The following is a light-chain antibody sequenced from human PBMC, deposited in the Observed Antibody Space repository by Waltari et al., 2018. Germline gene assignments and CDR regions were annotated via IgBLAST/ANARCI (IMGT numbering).Light chain of an antibody. CDR3: ATWDDTLVGPV. V-gene: IGLV1-44*01. Sequence: QSMLTQPPSVSGTPGQSVPISCSGGSSNIGTHLVSWYHQSPGPAPAPKLLIYSTHQRPFGVSDRFSASKSGTSASLAISGLQSEDEGDYYCATWDDTLVGPVFGGGTKVTVL. J-gene: IGLJ3*02. CDR2: STH. CDR1: SSNIGTHL.